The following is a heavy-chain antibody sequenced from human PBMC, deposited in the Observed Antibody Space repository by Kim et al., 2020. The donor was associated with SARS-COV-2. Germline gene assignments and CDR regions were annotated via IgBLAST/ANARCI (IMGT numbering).Heavy chain of an antibody. CDR3: ARKSSESYFDY. V-gene: IGHV4-39*01. CDR2: IYYSGST. Sequence: SETLSLTCTVSGGSISSSSYYWGWIRQPPGKGLEWIGSIYYSGSTYYNPSLKSRVTISVDTSKNQFSLKLSSVTAADTAVYYCARKSSESYFDYWGQGTLVTVSS. J-gene: IGHJ4*02. CDR1: GGSISSSSYY.